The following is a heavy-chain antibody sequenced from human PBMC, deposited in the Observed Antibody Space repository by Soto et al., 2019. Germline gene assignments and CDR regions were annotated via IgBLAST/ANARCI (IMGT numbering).Heavy chain of an antibody. CDR2: IIPIFGTA. Sequence: ASVKVSCKASGGTFSSYAISWVRQAPGQGLEWMGGIIPIFGTANYAQKFQVRVTITADESTSTAYMELSSLRSEDTAVYYCARGNSSSWYVFDYWGQGTLVTVS. J-gene: IGHJ4*02. CDR1: GGTFSSYA. CDR3: ARGNSSSWYVFDY. V-gene: IGHV1-69*13. D-gene: IGHD6-13*01.